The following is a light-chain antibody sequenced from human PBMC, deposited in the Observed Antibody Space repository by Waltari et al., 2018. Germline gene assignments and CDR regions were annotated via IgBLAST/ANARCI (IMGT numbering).Light chain of an antibody. Sequence: QPPSASGSLGQSVTISCTGTSSDVGGYNYVSWYQQHPGKAPKLMLYAVNKRPSGVPDRFSGSKSGNTASLTVSGLQAEDEADYYCSSYAGNKVLFGGGTKLTVL. CDR3: SSYAGNKVL. CDR1: SSDVGGYNY. V-gene: IGLV2-8*01. CDR2: AVN. J-gene: IGLJ2*01.